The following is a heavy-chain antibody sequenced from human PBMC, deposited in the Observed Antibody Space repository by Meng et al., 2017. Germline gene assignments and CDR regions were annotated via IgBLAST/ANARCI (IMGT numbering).Heavy chain of an antibody. CDR2: INAGNGNT. CDR1: GYTFTSYA. Sequence: AEVWEAGAGVKTPGASVKVSFKASGYTFTSYAMHWVRKAPGKRLGWMGWINAGNGNTKYSQKFQGRVTITRDTSASTAYMELSSLRSEDTAVYYCARDRSRLSTVTLLFDPWGQGTLVTVSS. D-gene: IGHD4-17*01. V-gene: IGHV1-3*01. CDR3: ARDRSRLSTVTLLFDP. J-gene: IGHJ5*02.